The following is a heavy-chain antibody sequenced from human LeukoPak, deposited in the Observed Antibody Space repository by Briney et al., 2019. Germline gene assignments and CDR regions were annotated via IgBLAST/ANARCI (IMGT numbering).Heavy chain of an antibody. CDR2: ITGSGIDT. D-gene: IGHD1-20*01. CDR1: GFPFSNYA. Sequence: GGSLRLSCATSGFPFSNYAMSWVRQVPGKGLGWVSGITGSGIDTYYADSVKGRFTISRDNSKNTLYLQMNSLGADDTALYYCVMGITGETFGYFDYWSQGTLVTVSS. J-gene: IGHJ4*02. V-gene: IGHV3-23*01. CDR3: VMGITGETFGYFDY.